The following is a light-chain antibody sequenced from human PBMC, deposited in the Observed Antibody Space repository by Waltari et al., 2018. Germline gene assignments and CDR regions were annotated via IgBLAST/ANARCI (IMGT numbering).Light chain of an antibody. CDR3: QQYYSTPPT. CDR2: WAS. CDR1: QSVLYSSNNKNY. Sequence: DIVMTQSPDSLAVSLGERATINCKSSQSVLYSSNNKNYLAWYQQKPVQPPKLLIYWASTRESWVPDRFSGSGSGTDFTLTISSLQAEDVAVYYCQQYYSTPPTFGGGTKVEIK. J-gene: IGKJ4*01. V-gene: IGKV4-1*01.